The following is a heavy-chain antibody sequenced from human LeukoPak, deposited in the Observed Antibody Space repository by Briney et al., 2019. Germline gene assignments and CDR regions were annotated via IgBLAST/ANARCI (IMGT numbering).Heavy chain of an antibody. CDR3: ARVPSY. CDR1: GGSISTYY. CDR2: IYYSGSP. V-gene: IGHV4-59*01. J-gene: IGHJ4*02. Sequence: SETLPLTCTVSGGSISTYYWSWIRQPPGKGLEWIGYIYYSGSPNYNPSLKSRVTISVDTSKNQFSLKLNSVTAADTAVYYCARVPSYWGQGTLVTVSS.